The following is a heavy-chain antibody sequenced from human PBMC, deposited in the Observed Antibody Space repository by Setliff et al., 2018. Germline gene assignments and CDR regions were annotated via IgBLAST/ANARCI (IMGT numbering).Heavy chain of an antibody. CDR2: INPDGSIT. D-gene: IGHD7-27*01. Sequence: GGSLRLSCAASGFTFSRYWMYWVRQVPGKGLVWVSRINPDGSITNYADSVRGRFTISRDNARNTLSLQMNSLRAEDTAVYFCASIDWGENFYNTDVWGKGTTVTVSS. CDR1: GFTFSRYW. V-gene: IGHV3-74*01. CDR3: ASIDWGENFYNTDV. J-gene: IGHJ6*03.